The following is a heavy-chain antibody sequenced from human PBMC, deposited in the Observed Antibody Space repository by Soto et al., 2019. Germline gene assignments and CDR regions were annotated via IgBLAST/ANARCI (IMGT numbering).Heavy chain of an antibody. CDR1: GYSFTSYW. CDR2: IDPSDSYT. J-gene: IGHJ3*02. V-gene: IGHV5-10-1*01. D-gene: IGHD2-2*01. Sequence: GESLKISCKGSGYSFTSYWISWVRQMPGKGLEWMGRIDPSDSYTNYSPSFQGHVTISADKSISTAYLQWSSPKASDTAMYYCARLSYCSSTSCSYGDAFDIWGQGTMVTVSS. CDR3: ARLSYCSSTSCSYGDAFDI.